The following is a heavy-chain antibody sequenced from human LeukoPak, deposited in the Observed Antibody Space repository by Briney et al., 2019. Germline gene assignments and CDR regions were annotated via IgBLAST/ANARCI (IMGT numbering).Heavy chain of an antibody. CDR1: GFTVSSNY. V-gene: IGHV3-7*01. J-gene: IGHJ4*02. CDR3: ASMWEGGY. D-gene: IGHD1-26*01. CDR2: IKQDGSEM. Sequence: GGSLRLSCAASGFTVSSNYMSWVRQAPGKGLEWVATIKQDGSEMYYVDSVKGRFTISRDNAQNSLYLLMNSLRDEDAAVYFCASMWEGGYWGQGTLVTVSS.